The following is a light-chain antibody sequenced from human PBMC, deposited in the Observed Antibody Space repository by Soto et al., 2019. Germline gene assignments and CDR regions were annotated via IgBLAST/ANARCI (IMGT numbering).Light chain of an antibody. CDR2: LGS. CDR3: MQAIQAPRT. Sequence: DIVLTQSPLSLPVTPGEPASISCRSSQSLLHSNGNIYLDWYLQKPGQSPQLLIYLGSIRASGVPDRFISSGSGTDFTLKITRVEAEDVGVYYCMQAIQAPRTFGLGTKVEIK. CDR1: QSLLHSNGNIY. J-gene: IGKJ1*01. V-gene: IGKV2-28*01.